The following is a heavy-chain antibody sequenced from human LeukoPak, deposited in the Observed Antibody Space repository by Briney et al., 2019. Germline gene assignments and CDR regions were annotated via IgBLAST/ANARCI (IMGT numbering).Heavy chain of an antibody. V-gene: IGHV3-11*04. Sequence: GGSLRLSCAASGFTVSTNYMSWVRQAPGKGLEWLSYISSSGSTIYYADSVKGRFTISRDNAKSSLYLQMNTLRAEDTAVYYCARAGHVNTMIVVLGAFDIWGQGTMVTVSS. CDR1: GFTVSTNY. CDR3: ARAGHVNTMIVVLGAFDI. D-gene: IGHD3-22*01. J-gene: IGHJ3*02. CDR2: ISSSGSTI.